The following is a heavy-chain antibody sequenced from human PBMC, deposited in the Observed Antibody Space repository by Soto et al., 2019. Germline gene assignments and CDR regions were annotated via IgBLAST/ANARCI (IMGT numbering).Heavy chain of an antibody. CDR3: GREGRYSGSDYFDY. CDR1: GFTFSSYS. D-gene: IGHD5-12*01. Sequence: QLGGSLRLSCGASGFTFSSYSMNWVRQAPGKGLEWISYISSSSSTIFYADSVKGRFTISRDNDKNSLYLQMNNLRDEDTAVYFCGREGRYSGSDYFDYWGQGTLVTVSS. V-gene: IGHV3-48*02. J-gene: IGHJ4*02. CDR2: ISSSSSTI.